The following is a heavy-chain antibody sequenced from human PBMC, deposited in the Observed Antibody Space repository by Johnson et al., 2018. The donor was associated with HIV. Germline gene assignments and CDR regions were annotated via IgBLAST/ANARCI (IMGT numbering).Heavy chain of an antibody. V-gene: IGHV3-20*04. Sequence: VQLVESGGGVVRPGGSLRLSCAASGFTFDDYGMSWVRQAPGKGLEWVAGINWNGGSTGYADSVKGRFTISRDNAKNSLYLHMNSLRAEDTALYYCAIVLGRGWGDAFDIWGQGTMVTVSS. CDR3: AIVLGRGWGDAFDI. CDR2: INWNGGST. J-gene: IGHJ3*02. CDR1: GFTFDDYG. D-gene: IGHD3-10*01.